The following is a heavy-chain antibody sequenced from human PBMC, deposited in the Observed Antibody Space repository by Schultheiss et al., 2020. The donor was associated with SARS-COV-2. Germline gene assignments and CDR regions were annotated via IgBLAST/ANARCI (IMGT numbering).Heavy chain of an antibody. CDR3: ARVINGITSTYFDY. V-gene: IGHV3-53*01. D-gene: IGHD3-10*01. J-gene: IGHJ4*02. CDR2: IYSGGAT. Sequence: GGSLRLSCAASEFIVSTNYMTWVRQAPGKGLEWVAVIYSGGATYYADSVKGRFTISRDNSKNTLYLQMNSLRAEDTAVYYCARVINGITSTYFDYWGQGTLVTVSS. CDR1: EFIVSTNY.